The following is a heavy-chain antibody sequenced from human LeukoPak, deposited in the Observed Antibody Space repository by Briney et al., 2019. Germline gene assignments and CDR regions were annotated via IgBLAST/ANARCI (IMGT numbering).Heavy chain of an antibody. Sequence: PGGSLRLSCAASGFTFSSFAMSWVRQAPGKGLEWVSTISGSGGSTYYADSVKGRFTISRVNSKDTLFLQMNSLRAEDTAVYYCAKDVRVGGGGMDVWGQGTPVTVSS. J-gene: IGHJ6*02. CDR3: AKDVRVGGGGMDV. V-gene: IGHV3-23*01. CDR1: GFTFSSFA. D-gene: IGHD1-26*01. CDR2: ISGSGGST.